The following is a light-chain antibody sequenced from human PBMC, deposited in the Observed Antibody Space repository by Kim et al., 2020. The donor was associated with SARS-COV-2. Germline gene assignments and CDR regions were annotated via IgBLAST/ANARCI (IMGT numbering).Light chain of an antibody. CDR1: QSIYTW. CDR3: QQYNTYSGT. CDR2: QSS. J-gene: IGKJ1*01. V-gene: IGKV1-5*03. Sequence: VGEIVSITCRASQSIYTWLAWFHQKPGKAPKLLIYQSSTLESGVPSRFSGSGSGTEFTLTISSLQPDDFATYYCQQYNTYSGTFGQGTKVDIK.